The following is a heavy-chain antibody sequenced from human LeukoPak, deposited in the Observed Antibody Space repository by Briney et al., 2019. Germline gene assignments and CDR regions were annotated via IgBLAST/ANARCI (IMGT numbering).Heavy chain of an antibody. V-gene: IGHV3-74*01. CDR1: GFTFSNFW. Sequence: PGGSLRLSCAASGFTFSNFWLHWVRQAPGKGLVWVSRINGDGSNTNYAESVKGRFTISRDNAKNTLYLQMNSLRAEDTAVYYCAGLSPNWFDPWGQGTLVTVSS. CDR3: AGLSPNWFDP. CDR2: INGDGSNT. J-gene: IGHJ5*02.